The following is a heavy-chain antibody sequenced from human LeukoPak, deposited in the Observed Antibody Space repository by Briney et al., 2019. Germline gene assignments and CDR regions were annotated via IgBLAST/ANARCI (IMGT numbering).Heavy chain of an antibody. CDR1: GSTFSSYS. D-gene: IGHD3-9*01. Sequence: GGSLRLSCAASGSTFSSYSMNWVRQAPGKGLERVSSISSSSSYIYYADSVKRRFTISRDNAKNSLYLQMNSLRAEDTAVYYCASELRYFDWLFENWGQGTLVTVSS. CDR3: ASELRYFDWLFEN. J-gene: IGHJ4*02. CDR2: ISSSSSYI. V-gene: IGHV3-21*01.